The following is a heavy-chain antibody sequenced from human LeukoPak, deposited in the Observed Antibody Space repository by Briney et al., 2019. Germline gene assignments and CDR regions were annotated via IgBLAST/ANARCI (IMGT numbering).Heavy chain of an antibody. D-gene: IGHD1-26*01. CDR3: AGSWELLFDY. V-gene: IGHV3-74*01. CDR1: GFTFSRYW. Sequence: PGGSLRLSCAASGFTFSRYWIHWVRQAPGKGLEWVSRINPDGSTTTYADSVKGRFTISRDNAKNSLYLQMNSLRAEDTAVYYCAGSWELLFDYWGQGTLVTVSS. J-gene: IGHJ4*02. CDR2: INPDGSTT.